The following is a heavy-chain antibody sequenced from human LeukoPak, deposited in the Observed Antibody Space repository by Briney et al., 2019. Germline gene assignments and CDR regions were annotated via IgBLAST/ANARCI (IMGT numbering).Heavy chain of an antibody. J-gene: IGHJ4*02. Sequence: GGSLRLSCAASGFTFSSYWMHWVRQAPGKGLVWVSRINSDGSSTSYADSVKGRFTISRDNAKNTLYLQMNSLRAEDTAVYYCARDLTMIVVVTPHYFDYWGQGTLVTVSS. D-gene: IGHD3-22*01. CDR3: ARDLTMIVVVTPHYFDY. CDR1: GFTFSSYW. V-gene: IGHV3-74*01. CDR2: INSDGSST.